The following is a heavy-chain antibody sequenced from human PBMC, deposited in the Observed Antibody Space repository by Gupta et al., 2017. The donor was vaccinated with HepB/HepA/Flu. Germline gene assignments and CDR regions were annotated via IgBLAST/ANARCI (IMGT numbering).Heavy chain of an antibody. CDR1: GLSLSTSAVG. D-gene: IGHD6-19*01. CDR2: IYWDDDK. V-gene: IGHV2-5*02. J-gene: IGHJ4*02. Sequence: QITFMASGPTLVKPTQTLSLTCTFSGLSLSTSAVGVGWIRQPPGKALEWLALIYWDDDKRYSPSLKSRLTITKDASKNQVVIIKTNMDPVETAKYNCEHTYSSGLFDYWGQGTLVTVSS. CDR3: EHTYSSGLFDY.